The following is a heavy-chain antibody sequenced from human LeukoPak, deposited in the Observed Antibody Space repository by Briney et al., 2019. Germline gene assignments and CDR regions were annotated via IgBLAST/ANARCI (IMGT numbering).Heavy chain of an antibody. CDR3: ARNDFWSGYGPTDY. Sequence: GGSLRLSRVASGFTFSSYSMNWVRQAPGKGLEWVSSISTGSTYIFYADSVKGRFTISRDNAKNSLYLQMNSLRAEDTAVYYCARNDFWSGYGPTDYWGQGTLVTVSS. J-gene: IGHJ4*02. CDR1: GFTFSSYS. CDR2: ISTGSTYI. V-gene: IGHV3-21*06. D-gene: IGHD3-3*01.